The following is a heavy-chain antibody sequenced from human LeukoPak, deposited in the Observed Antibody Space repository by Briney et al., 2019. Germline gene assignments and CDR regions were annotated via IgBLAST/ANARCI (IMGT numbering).Heavy chain of an antibody. CDR3: ANASSNYFYYFEY. D-gene: IGHD2/OR15-2a*01. CDR2: ISYDATNK. CDR1: GFAFSSSD. J-gene: IGHJ4*02. Sequence: GGSLRLSCAASGFAFSSSDMLWVRQAPGKGLEWVAVISYDATNKYYADSVKGRFTLSRDNSKNTLYLQTNTLRDEDTAVYYCANASSNYFYYFEYWGQGTLVTVSS. V-gene: IGHV3-30*18.